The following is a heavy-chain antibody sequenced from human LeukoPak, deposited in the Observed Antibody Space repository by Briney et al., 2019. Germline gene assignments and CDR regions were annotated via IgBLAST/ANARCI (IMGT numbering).Heavy chain of an antibody. Sequence: GGSLRLSCAASGFTVSSNYMSWVRQAPGKGLEWVSVFYSGGSTYYADSVKDRFTISRDNSKNTLYLQMNSLRAEDTAVYYCARDIAYDSSGYYSPHFDYWGQGTLVTVSS. J-gene: IGHJ4*02. V-gene: IGHV3-53*01. CDR1: GFTVSSNY. CDR2: FYSGGST. CDR3: ARDIAYDSSGYYSPHFDY. D-gene: IGHD3-22*01.